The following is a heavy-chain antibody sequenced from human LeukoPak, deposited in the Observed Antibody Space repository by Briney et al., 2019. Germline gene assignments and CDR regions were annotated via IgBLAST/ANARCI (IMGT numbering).Heavy chain of an antibody. V-gene: IGHV3-30*02. Sequence: PGGSLRLSCAASGFTFSSYGMHWVRQAPGKGLEWVAFIRYDGSNKYYADSVKGRFTISRDNSKNTLYLQMNSLRAEDTAVYYCAKELTIFGVVLPDAFDIWGQGTMVTVSS. CDR2: IRYDGSNK. D-gene: IGHD3-3*01. CDR3: AKELTIFGVVLPDAFDI. CDR1: GFTFSSYG. J-gene: IGHJ3*02.